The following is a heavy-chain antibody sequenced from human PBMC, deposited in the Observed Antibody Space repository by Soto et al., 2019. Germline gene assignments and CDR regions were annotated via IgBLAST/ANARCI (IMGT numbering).Heavy chain of an antibody. J-gene: IGHJ6*03. CDR2: ISGSGGST. Sequence: EVQLLESGGGLVQPGGSLRLSCAASEFTFSSYAMSWVRQAPGKGLEWVSAISGSGGSTYYADSVKGRFTITRDNTKNTLYLQKNSLRAEDTAVYYCANGGAYSLSSPYYYYYYLDVWGRGTRVT. CDR1: EFTFSSYA. V-gene: IGHV3-23*01. D-gene: IGHD6-6*01. CDR3: ANGGAYSLSSPYYYYYYLDV.